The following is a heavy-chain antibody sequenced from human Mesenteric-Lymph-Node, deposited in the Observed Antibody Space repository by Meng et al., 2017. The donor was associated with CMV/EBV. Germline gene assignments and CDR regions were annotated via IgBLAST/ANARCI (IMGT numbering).Heavy chain of an antibody. CDR2: ISWNSGRI. D-gene: IGHD6-6*01. CDR1: RFTFDDYA. V-gene: IGHV3-9*01. J-gene: IGHJ4*02. CDR3: ARVIAARPELYS. Sequence: SLKISCAASRFTFDDYAMHWVRQAPGKGLEWVSGISWNSGRIAYADSVKGRFTISRDNAKNSLYLQMNSLRAEDTAVYYCARVIAARPELYSWGQGTLVTVSS.